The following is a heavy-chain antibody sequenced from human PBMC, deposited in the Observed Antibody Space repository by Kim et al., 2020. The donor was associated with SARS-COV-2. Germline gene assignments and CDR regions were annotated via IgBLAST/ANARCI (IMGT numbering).Heavy chain of an antibody. V-gene: IGHV4-59*01. CDR2: IYYSGST. J-gene: IGHJ4*02. CDR1: GGSISSYY. CDR3: ARWTSHSSGWYKLD. D-gene: IGHD6-19*01. Sequence: SETLSLTCTVSGGSISSYYWSWIRQPPGKGLEWIGYIYYSGSTNYNPSLKSRVTISVDTSKNQFSLKLSSVTAADTAVYYCARWTSHSSGWYKLDWGQGTLVTVSS.